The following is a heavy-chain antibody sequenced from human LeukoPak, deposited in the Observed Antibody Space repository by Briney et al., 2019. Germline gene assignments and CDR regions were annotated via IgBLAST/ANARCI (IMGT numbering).Heavy chain of an antibody. J-gene: IGHJ5*02. CDR3: ATSGANNWFDP. Sequence: SETLSLTCTVSGGSISSYYWSWIQQPAGQGLEWIVRIYTSGSTNYNPSLKSRVTMSVDTSKNQFSLKLSSVTAADTAVYYCATSGANNWFDPWGQGTLVTVSS. V-gene: IGHV4-4*07. CDR1: GGSISSYY. CDR2: IYTSGST. D-gene: IGHD3-10*01.